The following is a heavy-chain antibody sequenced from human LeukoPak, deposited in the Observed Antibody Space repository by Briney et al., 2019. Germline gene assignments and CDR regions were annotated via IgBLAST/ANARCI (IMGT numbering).Heavy chain of an antibody. D-gene: IGHD3/OR15-3a*01. V-gene: IGHV3-48*03. CDR2: ISSSGSTI. J-gene: IGHJ3*02. Sequence: GGSLRLSCAASGFTFSSYEMNWVRQAPGKGLEWVSYISSSGSTIYYADSVKGRFTTSRDNAKNALHLQMNSLTAEDTAVYYCVLDLFSSFAFDIWGQGTMVTVSS. CDR3: VLDLFSSFAFDI. CDR1: GFTFSSYE.